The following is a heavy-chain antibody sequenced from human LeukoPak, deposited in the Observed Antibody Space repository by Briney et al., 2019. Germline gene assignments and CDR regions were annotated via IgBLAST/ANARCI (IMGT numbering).Heavy chain of an antibody. Sequence: GGSLRLSCAASGFTFSNYGMHWVRQAPGKGLEWVAVISYDGSNKYYADSVKGRFTISRDNSKNTLYLQMNSLRAEDTAIYYCAKDRTVGASYWYFDLWGRGTLVTVSS. V-gene: IGHV3-30*18. CDR3: AKDRTVGASYWYFDL. CDR1: GFTFSNYG. J-gene: IGHJ2*01. D-gene: IGHD1-26*01. CDR2: ISYDGSNK.